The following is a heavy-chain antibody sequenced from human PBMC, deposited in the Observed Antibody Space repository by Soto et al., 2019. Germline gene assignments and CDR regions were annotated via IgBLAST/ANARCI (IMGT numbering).Heavy chain of an antibody. J-gene: IGHJ4*02. Sequence: PWGSLRLSCGAFGFTFRTYALTRVRQAPGKGLECVSRISGSGGGTYYADSVKGRFTISRDNSENTLYLHLSSLRVDKKAIYCCGSSPQRYDAVTGPCLWGQGALVTLSS. D-gene: IGHD3-9*01. CDR2: ISGSGGGT. V-gene: IGHV3-23*01. CDR1: GFTFRTYA. CDR3: GSSPQRYDAVTGPCL.